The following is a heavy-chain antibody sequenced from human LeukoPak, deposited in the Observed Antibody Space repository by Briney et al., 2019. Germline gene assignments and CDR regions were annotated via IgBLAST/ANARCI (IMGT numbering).Heavy chain of an antibody. CDR2: IKQDGSEK. Sequence: PGGSLRLSCAASGFTLSTYWMNWVRQAPGKGLEWVAPIKQDGSEKYYVDSVKGRFTISRDNAKNSLYLQMNSLRAEDTAVYYCARDRNTDFWSGYYTNYCDYWGQGTLVTVSS. V-gene: IGHV3-7*01. CDR3: ARDRNTDFWSGYYTNYCDY. CDR1: GFTLSTYW. D-gene: IGHD3-3*01. J-gene: IGHJ4*02.